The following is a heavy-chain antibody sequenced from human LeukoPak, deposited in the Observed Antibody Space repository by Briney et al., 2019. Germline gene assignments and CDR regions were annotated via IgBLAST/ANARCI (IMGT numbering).Heavy chain of an antibody. D-gene: IGHD1-26*01. CDR1: GGSISSYY. Sequence: PSETLSLTCTVPGGSISSYYWSWIRQPPGKGLEWIGYIYYSGSTNYNPSLKSRATISVDTSKIQFSLKLSSVTASDTAVYYCARVFSVGAPSGYYYYMDVWGKGTTVTISS. J-gene: IGHJ6*03. CDR2: IYYSGST. CDR3: ARVFSVGAPSGYYYYMDV. V-gene: IGHV4-59*01.